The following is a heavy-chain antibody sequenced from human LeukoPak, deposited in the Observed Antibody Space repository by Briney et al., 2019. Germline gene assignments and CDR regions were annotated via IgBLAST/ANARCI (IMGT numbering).Heavy chain of an antibody. D-gene: IGHD3-22*01. V-gene: IGHV3-20*04. CDR1: GFTFDDYG. Sequence: GSLRLSCAASGFTFDDYGMSWVRRAPGKGLEWVSGINWNGGSTGYADSVKGRFTISRDNAKNSLYLQMNSLRAEDTALYYCARGPLAYDSSGYYLMAAFDIWGQGTMVTVSS. CDR2: INWNGGST. CDR3: ARGPLAYDSSGYYLMAAFDI. J-gene: IGHJ3*02.